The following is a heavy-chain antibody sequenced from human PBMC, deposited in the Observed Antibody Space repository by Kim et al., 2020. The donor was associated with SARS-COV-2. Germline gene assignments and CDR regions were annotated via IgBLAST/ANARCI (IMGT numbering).Heavy chain of an antibody. Sequence: SVKVSCKVSGGTFSSYAISWVRQAPGQGLEWMGRIIPILGIANYAQKFQGRVTITADKSTSTAYMELSSLRSEDTAVYYCARDTESITIFGVVIPFDYWGQGTLVTVSS. D-gene: IGHD3-3*01. CDR2: IIPILGIA. V-gene: IGHV1-69*04. CDR3: ARDTESITIFGVVIPFDY. J-gene: IGHJ4*02. CDR1: GGTFSSYA.